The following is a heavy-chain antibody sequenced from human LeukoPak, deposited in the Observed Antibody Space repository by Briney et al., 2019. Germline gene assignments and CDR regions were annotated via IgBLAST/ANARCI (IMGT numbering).Heavy chain of an antibody. J-gene: IGHJ1*01. V-gene: IGHV3-23*01. CDR1: GFTFSSYA. CDR2: ISGSGGST. Sequence: GGTLRLSCADSGFTFSSYAMSGVRQAPGKGLEWVSAISGSGGSTYYADSVKGRFTISRDNSKNTLYLQMNSLRAEDTAVYYCAKDQTAYGDYGAEYFQHWGQGTLVTVSS. CDR3: AKDQTAYGDYGAEYFQH. D-gene: IGHD4-17*01.